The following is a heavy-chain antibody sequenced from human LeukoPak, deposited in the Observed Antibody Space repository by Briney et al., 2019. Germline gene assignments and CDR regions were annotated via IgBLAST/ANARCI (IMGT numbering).Heavy chain of an antibody. CDR2: IRSRGDST. CDR1: GFTFSSYA. D-gene: IGHD6-19*01. CDR3: AKDSSSSGWNVGANY. J-gene: IGHJ4*02. V-gene: IGHV3-23*01. Sequence: GGSLRLSCAASGFTFSSYAMSWVRQAPGKGLEWVSTIRSRGDSTYYTDSVKGRFTISRNNSKNTLYLQMNSLRAEDTAVYYCAKDSSSSGWNVGANYWGQGTLVTVSS.